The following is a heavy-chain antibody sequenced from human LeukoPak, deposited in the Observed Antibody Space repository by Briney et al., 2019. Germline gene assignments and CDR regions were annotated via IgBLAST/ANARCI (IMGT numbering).Heavy chain of an antibody. CDR2: IYHSGST. CDR3: ARDTMERIAAAGYFDY. CDR1: GYSISSGYY. V-gene: IGHV4-38-2*02. J-gene: IGHJ4*02. D-gene: IGHD6-13*01. Sequence: PSETLSLTCTVSGYSISSGYYWGWIRQPPGKGLEWIGSIYHSGSTYYNPSLKSRVTISVDTSKNQFSLKPSSVTAADTAVYYCARDTMERIAAAGYFDYWGQGTLVTVSS.